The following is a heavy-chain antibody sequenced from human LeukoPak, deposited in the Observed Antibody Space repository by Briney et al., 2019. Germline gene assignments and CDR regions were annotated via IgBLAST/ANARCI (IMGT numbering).Heavy chain of an antibody. CDR2: IKYDGREK. CDR1: GFTFSNYW. J-gene: IGHJ4*02. D-gene: IGHD1-26*01. CDR3: ARYLNSGPEDF. Sequence: PGGSLRLSCAATGFTFSNYWMSWFRQAPGKGVEWVANIKYDGREKQYVDSVKGRFTISRDNAKNSLFLQMNSLRAEDTAVYYCARYLNSGPEDFWGQGTLVTVSS. V-gene: IGHV3-7*01.